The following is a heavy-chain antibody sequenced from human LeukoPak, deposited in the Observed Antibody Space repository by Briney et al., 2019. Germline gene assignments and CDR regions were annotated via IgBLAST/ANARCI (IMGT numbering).Heavy chain of an antibody. Sequence: DSAKGRFTISRTNARNSLYLQMNSLSAEDTAVYYCARDLSPADYIPWYFDLWGRGTLVTVSS. V-gene: IGHV3-21*06. CDR3: ARDLSPADYIPWYFDL. J-gene: IGHJ2*01. D-gene: IGHD4-11*01.